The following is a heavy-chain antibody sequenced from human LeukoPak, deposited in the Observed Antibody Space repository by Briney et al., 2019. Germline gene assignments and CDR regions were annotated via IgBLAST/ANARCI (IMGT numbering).Heavy chain of an antibody. CDR3: VRGDWYFES. Sequence: PGGSLRLSCAPSGFNSSDSRMTWVRQAPGKGLQWVANINRDGTEKHFLDSVEGRFTISRDNAKKSLYLLMNSLRPQDTAVYFCVRGDWYFESWGQGTLVTVSS. J-gene: IGHJ4*02. CDR2: INRDGTEK. CDR1: GFNSSDSR. V-gene: IGHV3-7*04. D-gene: IGHD2-21*01.